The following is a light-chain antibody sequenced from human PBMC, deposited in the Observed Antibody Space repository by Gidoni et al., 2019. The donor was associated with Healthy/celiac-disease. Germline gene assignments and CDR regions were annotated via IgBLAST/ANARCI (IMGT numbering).Light chain of an antibody. CDR2: DAS. CDR3: QQYDNLFT. J-gene: IGKJ3*01. Sequence: DIQLTQSPSSLSASVGDRVPITCPASQDISNYLKWYQQKPGKAPKLLIYDASNLETGVPSRFSGSGSGTDFTFTISSLQPEDIATYYCQQYDNLFTFGHGTKVDIK. V-gene: IGKV1-33*01. CDR1: QDISNY.